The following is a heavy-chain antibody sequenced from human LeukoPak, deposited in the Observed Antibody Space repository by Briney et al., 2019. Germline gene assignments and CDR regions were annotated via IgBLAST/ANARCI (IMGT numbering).Heavy chain of an antibody. Sequence: GGSLRLSCAASGFTFSSHWMHWVRQAPGKGLVWVSRINGDGSNTTYADSVKGRFTISRDNAKNTLYLQMNSLRAEDTALYYCAKFFLPYLAGGTGSRWGQGTLVTVSS. CDR1: GFTFSSHW. D-gene: IGHD3-10*01. CDR2: INGDGSNT. V-gene: IGHV3-74*03. J-gene: IGHJ4*02. CDR3: AKFFLPYLAGGTGSR.